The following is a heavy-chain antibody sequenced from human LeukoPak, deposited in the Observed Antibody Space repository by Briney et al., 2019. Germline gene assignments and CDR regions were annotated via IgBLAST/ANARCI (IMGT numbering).Heavy chain of an antibody. CDR2: ISGSGGST. D-gene: IGHD6-6*01. Sequence: GGSLRLSCAASGFTFSSYAMSWVRQAPGKGLEWVSAISGSGGSTYYADSVKGRFTISRDNSKNTLYLQMNSLRAEDTAVYYCAKDLGIIKGSYSSSRGNAFDIWGQGTMVTVSS. CDR3: AKDLGIIKGSYSSSRGNAFDI. CDR1: GFTFSSYA. V-gene: IGHV3-23*01. J-gene: IGHJ3*02.